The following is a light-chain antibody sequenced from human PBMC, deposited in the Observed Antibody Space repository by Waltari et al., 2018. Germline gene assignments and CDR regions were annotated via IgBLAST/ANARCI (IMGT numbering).Light chain of an antibody. CDR2: GTS. CDR3: QQYDNWFPLT. J-gene: IGKJ4*01. CDR1: QSVSSN. Sequence: EIVMTQSPATLSVSPGERATLSCRANQSVSSNLAWYQQKPGQSPRRLISGTSTRATGIPARFSGSGSVTEFTLTISSLQSEDCAVYYCQQYDNWFPLTFGGGTKVEIK. V-gene: IGKV3-15*01.